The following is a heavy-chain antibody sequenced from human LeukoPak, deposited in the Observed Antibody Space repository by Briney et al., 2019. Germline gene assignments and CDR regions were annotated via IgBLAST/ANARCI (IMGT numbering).Heavy chain of an antibody. CDR3: ARDSLRMVRGVIED. V-gene: IGHV1-3*01. CDR1: GYTFTSYA. J-gene: IGHJ4*02. Sequence: GASVKVSCKASGYTFTSYAMHWVRQAPGQRLEWMGWINAGNGNTKYSQKLQGRVTMTTDTSTSTAYMELRSLRSDDTAVYYCARDSLRMVRGVIEDWGQGTLSPSPQ. CDR2: INAGNGNT. D-gene: IGHD3-10*01.